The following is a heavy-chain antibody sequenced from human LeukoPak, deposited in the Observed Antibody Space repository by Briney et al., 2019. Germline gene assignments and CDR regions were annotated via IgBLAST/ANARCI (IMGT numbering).Heavy chain of an antibody. D-gene: IGHD3-10*01. V-gene: IGHV3-30*02. J-gene: IGHJ3*01. CDR1: GFTFNNYG. Sequence: QPGGSLRLSCAASGFTFNNYGMHWVRQAPGKGPEWVAFIPYDGSNKYYADSVKGRFTISRDNSKNTLYLQMNSLRAEDTAVYYCAKDEYYYGSVTSTFDFWGQGTMVTVPS. CDR2: IPYDGSNK. CDR3: AKDEYYYGSVTSTFDF.